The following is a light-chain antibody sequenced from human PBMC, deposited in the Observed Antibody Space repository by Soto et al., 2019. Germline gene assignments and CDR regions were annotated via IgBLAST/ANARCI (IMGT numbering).Light chain of an antibody. J-gene: IGLJ2*01. Sequence: QSVLTQPPSASGTPGQRVTISCSGSSPIIGTDSVSWFQQLPGTAPKLLIYSQSQRPSGVPDRFSGSMSGTSASLAISGLQSEDEGDYYCAAWYDGLNGLLFGGGTQRTVL. CDR2: SQS. CDR3: AAWYDGLNGLL. CDR1: SPIIGTDS. V-gene: IGLV1-44*01.